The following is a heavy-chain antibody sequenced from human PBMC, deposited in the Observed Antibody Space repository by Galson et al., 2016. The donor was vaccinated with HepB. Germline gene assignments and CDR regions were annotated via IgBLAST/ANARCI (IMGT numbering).Heavy chain of an antibody. CDR1: GFTFSSFW. J-gene: IGHJ4*02. CDR3: ARDRDFPDGHPDPFDC. V-gene: IGHV3-7*03. Sequence: SLRLSCAASGFTFSSFWMSWVRQAPGKGLEWVANIKQDGSEKHYAASVKGLFTISRDNANQSVYLQLNSLRAEDTAVYYCARDRDFPDGHPDPFDCWGQGTVVTVS. CDR2: IKQDGSEK. D-gene: IGHD3-3*01.